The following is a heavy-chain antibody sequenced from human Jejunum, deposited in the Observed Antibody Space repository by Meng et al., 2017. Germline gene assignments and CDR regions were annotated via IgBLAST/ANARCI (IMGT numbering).Heavy chain of an antibody. CDR1: GFTFSTYA. J-gene: IGHJ2*01. Sequence: GESLKISCAASGFTFSTYALSWVRQAPGRGLEWVSGISVSADSTYYADSLKGRFIISRDNSKSTVFLYVNNGRAEDTAIYYCAKSQTGTTTNWYFDLWGRGTPVTVSS. D-gene: IGHD1-7*01. V-gene: IGHV3-23*01. CDR3: AKSQTGTTTNWYFDL. CDR2: ISVSADST.